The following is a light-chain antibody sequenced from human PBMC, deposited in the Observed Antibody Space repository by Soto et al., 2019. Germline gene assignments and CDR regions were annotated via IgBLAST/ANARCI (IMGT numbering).Light chain of an antibody. CDR1: SSDVGGYNY. Sequence: QSVLTQPPSASGSPGQSVTISCTGTSSDVGGYNYVSWYQQHPGKAHKLMIYEVTRRPSGVPDRFSGSKSGNTASLTVSGLQAEDEADYFCSSFAGTLFYVFGTGTKV. CDR3: SSFAGTLFYV. V-gene: IGLV2-8*01. CDR2: EVT. J-gene: IGLJ1*01.